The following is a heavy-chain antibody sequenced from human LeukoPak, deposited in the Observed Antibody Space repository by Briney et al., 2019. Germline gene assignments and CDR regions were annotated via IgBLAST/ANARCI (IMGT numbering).Heavy chain of an antibody. J-gene: IGHJ3*02. CDR2: INAGNGNT. Sequence: GASVKVSCKASGYTFTSYAMHWVRQAPGQRLEWMGWINAGNGNTKYSQKFQGRVTMTTDTSTSTAYMELRSLRSDDTAVYYCARSNYQAPNDAFDIWGQGTMVTVSS. D-gene: IGHD3-10*01. CDR3: ARSNYQAPNDAFDI. V-gene: IGHV1-3*01. CDR1: GYTFTSYA.